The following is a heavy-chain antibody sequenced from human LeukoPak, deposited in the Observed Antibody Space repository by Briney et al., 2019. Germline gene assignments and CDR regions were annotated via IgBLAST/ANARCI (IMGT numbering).Heavy chain of an antibody. D-gene: IGHD6-6*01. CDR3: ARDHQVSYFDY. Sequence: GRSLRLSCAASGFTFSASSMHWVRQAPGKGLEWVALISDDGSNESFADSVKGRFTISRDNPKSTLYLQMNSLRADDTAVYYCARDHQVSYFDYWGQGTLVTVSS. V-gene: IGHV3-30*04. J-gene: IGHJ4*02. CDR1: GFTFSASS. CDR2: ISDDGSNE.